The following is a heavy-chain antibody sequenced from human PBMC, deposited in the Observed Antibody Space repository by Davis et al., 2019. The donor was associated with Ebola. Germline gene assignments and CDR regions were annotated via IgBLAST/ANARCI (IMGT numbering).Heavy chain of an antibody. CDR1: GYTFTSYG. CDR2: ISAYNGNT. CDR3: VRDSSSWYLNYGMDV. Sequence: ASVKVSCKASGYTFTSYGISWVRQAPGQGLEWMGWISAYNGNTNYAQKLQGRVTMTTDTSTSTAYMELRSLRSDDTAVYYCVRDSSSWYLNYGMDVWGQGTTVTVSS. D-gene: IGHD6-13*01. V-gene: IGHV1-18*01. J-gene: IGHJ6*02.